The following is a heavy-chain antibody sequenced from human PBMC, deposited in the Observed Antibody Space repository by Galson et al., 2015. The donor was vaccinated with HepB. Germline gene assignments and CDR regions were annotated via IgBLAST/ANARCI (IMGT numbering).Heavy chain of an antibody. CDR2: IYPGDSDT. D-gene: IGHD3-22*01. J-gene: IGHJ6*02. CDR1: GYSFTSYW. V-gene: IGHV5-51*01. Sequence: QSGAEVKKPGESLKISCKGSGYSFTSYWIGWVRQMPGKGLEWMGIIYPGDSDTRYSPSFQGQVTISADKSISTAYLHWSSLKASDTAMYYCAGYSVTDYYDSSGYYYRGIVYYGMDVWGQGTTVTVSS. CDR3: AGYSVTDYYDSSGYYYRGIVYYGMDV.